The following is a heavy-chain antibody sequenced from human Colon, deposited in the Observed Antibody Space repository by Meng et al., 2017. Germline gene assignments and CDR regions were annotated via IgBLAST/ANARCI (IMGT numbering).Heavy chain of an antibody. CDR2: ISSSGNTI. CDR3: ARASRGYDNSGYYTCRFAFDF. D-gene: IGHD3-22*01. Sequence: GESLKISCVASGFTFSDYSMSWIRQAPGKGLDWISYISSSGNTIYYADSVQGRFTISRDNAGNSLYLQMNSLRDEDTAVFYCARASRGYDNSGYYTCRFAFDFWGQGSMVTVSS. J-gene: IGHJ3*01. V-gene: IGHV3-11*01. CDR1: GFTFSDYS.